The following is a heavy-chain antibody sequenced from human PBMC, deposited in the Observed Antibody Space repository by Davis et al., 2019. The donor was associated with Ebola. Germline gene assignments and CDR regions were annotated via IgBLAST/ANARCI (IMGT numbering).Heavy chain of an antibody. CDR3: ARVRWTYYYYGMDV. Sequence: SETLSLTCTVFGGSISSSSYYWGWIRQPPGKGLEWIGGIYYSGSTYYNPSLKSRVTISVDTSKNQFSLKLSSVTAADTAVYYCARVRWTYYYYGMDVWGQGTTVTVSS. J-gene: IGHJ6*02. CDR1: GGSISSSSYY. CDR2: IYYSGST. D-gene: IGHD3/OR15-3a*01. V-gene: IGHV4-39*07.